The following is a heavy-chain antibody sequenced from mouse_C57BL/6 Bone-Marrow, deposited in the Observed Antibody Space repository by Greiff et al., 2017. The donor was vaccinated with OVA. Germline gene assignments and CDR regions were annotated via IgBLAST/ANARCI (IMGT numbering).Heavy chain of an antibody. V-gene: IGHV5-6*01. Sequence: EVQLVESGGDLVKPGGSLKLSCAASGFTFSSYGMSWVRQTPDKRLEWVATISSGGSYTYYQDSVKGRFTISRDNATNTLYLQMSSLKSEDSAMYYCARLLWLRRFDYWGQGTTLTVSS. D-gene: IGHD2-2*01. CDR1: GFTFSSYG. J-gene: IGHJ2*01. CDR2: ISSGGSYT. CDR3: ARLLWLRRFDY.